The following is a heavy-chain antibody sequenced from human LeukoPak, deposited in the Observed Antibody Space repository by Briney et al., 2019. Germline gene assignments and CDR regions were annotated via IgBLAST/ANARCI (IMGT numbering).Heavy chain of an antibody. CDR2: TIPIFGTA. CDR3: ARLRVPEDYYYGMDV. J-gene: IGHJ6*02. D-gene: IGHD3-3*01. CDR1: GGTFSSYA. V-gene: IGHV1-69*13. Sequence: ASVKVSCKASGGTFSSYAISWVRQAPGQGLEWMGGTIPIFGTANYAQKFQGRVTITADESTSTAYMELSSLRSEDTAVYYCARLRVPEDYYYGMDVWGQGTTVTVSS.